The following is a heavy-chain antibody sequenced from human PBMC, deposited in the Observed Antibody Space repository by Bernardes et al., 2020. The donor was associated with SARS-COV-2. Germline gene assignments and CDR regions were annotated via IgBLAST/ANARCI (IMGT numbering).Heavy chain of an antibody. D-gene: IGHD6-19*01. CDR1: GFTFSSYA. CDR3: ARETDPYYSSGWYRLYYYYGMDV. J-gene: IGHJ6*02. Sequence: GGSLRLSCAASGFTFSSYAMHWVRQAPGKGLEWVAVISYDGSNKYYADSVKGRFTISRDNSKNTLYLQMNSLRAEDTAVYYCARETDPYYSSGWYRLYYYYGMDVWGQGTTVTVSS. V-gene: IGHV3-30-3*01. CDR2: ISYDGSNK.